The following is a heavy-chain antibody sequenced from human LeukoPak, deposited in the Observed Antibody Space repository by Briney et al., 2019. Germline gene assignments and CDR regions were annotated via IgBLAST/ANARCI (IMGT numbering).Heavy chain of an antibody. V-gene: IGHV3-30*18. CDR1: GFTFSSYG. Sequence: GGSLRLSCAASGFTFSSYGMHRVRQAPGEGLEWVAVISYDGSNKYHADSVKGRFTISRDNSKNTLYLQMNSLRAEDTAVYYCAKTGDDGYGSSWYRGYFDYWGQGTLVTVSS. CDR2: ISYDGSNK. CDR3: AKTGDDGYGSSWYRGYFDY. J-gene: IGHJ4*02. D-gene: IGHD6-13*01.